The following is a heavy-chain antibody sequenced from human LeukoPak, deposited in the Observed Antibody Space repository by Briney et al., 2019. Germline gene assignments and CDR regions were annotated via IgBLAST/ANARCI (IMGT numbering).Heavy chain of an antibody. CDR2: ISISSNYI. CDR1: GFTFSRYS. J-gene: IGHJ4*02. V-gene: IGHV3-21*01. D-gene: IGHD1-26*01. Sequence: GGSLRLSCAASGFTFSRYSMNWVRQAPGKGLEWVSSISISSNYIYYVDSVKGRFTISRDNAKNSLYLQMNSLRAEDTAVYYCARDADSGSYYFDYWGQGTLVTVSS. CDR3: ARDADSGSYYFDY.